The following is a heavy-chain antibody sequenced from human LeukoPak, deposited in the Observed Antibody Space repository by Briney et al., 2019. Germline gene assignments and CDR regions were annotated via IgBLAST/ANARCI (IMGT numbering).Heavy chain of an antibody. CDR1: GFTFSSYA. Sequence: PGRSLRLSCAASGFTFSSYAMSGVRQAPGKGLEWVSAISGSGGSTYYADSVKGRFTISRDNSKNTLYLQMNSLRAEDTAVYYCARGYGSGSYSAWGQGTLVTVSS. CDR2: ISGSGGST. D-gene: IGHD3-10*01. J-gene: IGHJ5*02. CDR3: ARGYGSGSYSA. V-gene: IGHV3-23*01.